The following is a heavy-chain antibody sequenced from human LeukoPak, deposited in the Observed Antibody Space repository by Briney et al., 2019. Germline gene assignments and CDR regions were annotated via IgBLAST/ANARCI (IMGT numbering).Heavy chain of an antibody. J-gene: IGHJ4*02. CDR3: ARVEMWVLRGSDH. Sequence: GGSLRLSCAVSGLTFTNTYWISWVRQAPGKGLEWLANIKQDGSDKYYVDFVKGRFTISRDNAKNSLDLQMNSLTAADTAVYYCARVEMWVLRGSDHWGQGVPVTVSS. CDR1: GLTFTNTYW. CDR2: IKQDGSDK. D-gene: IGHD3-10*02. V-gene: IGHV3-7*01.